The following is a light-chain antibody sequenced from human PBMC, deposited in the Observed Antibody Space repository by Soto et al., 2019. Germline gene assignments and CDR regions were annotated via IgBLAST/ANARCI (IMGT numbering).Light chain of an antibody. CDR3: ISYTSSSTPYV. V-gene: IGLV2-14*01. CDR1: SSDVGGYNY. Sequence: QSALTQPASVXGXXXXXXXISCTGTSSDVGGYNYVSWYQQHPGKAPKLMIYEVSNRPSGVSNRFSGSKSGNTASLTISGLQAEDEADSYCISYTSSSTPYVFGTGTKLTVL. J-gene: IGLJ1*01. CDR2: EVS.